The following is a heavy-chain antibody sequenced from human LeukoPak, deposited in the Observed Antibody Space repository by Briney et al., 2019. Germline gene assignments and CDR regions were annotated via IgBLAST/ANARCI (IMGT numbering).Heavy chain of an antibody. V-gene: IGHV3-21*01. Sequence: GGSLRLSCAASGFTFSSYAMSWVRQAPGKGLEWVSSISSSSSYIYYADSVKGRFTISRDNSKNTLYLQMNSLRAEDTAVYYCAREEGIAAAGAFDYWGQGTLVTVSS. CDR1: GFTFSSYA. CDR2: ISSSSSYI. D-gene: IGHD6-13*01. J-gene: IGHJ4*02. CDR3: AREEGIAAAGAFDY.